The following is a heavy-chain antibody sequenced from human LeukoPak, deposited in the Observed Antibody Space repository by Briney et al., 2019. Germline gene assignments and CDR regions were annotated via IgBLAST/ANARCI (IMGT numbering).Heavy chain of an antibody. CDR1: GFTFRNYG. J-gene: IGHJ4*02. Sequence: GGSLRLSCAASGFTFRNYGMHWVRQAPGKGLEWVGVIWYDGSNKYYGDSVKGRFTISRDNAKNSLYLQMNSLRAEDTAVYYCARGDYIAPAAESDYWGQGTLVTVSS. CDR2: IWYDGSNK. V-gene: IGHV3-33*01. CDR3: ARGDYIAPAAESDY. D-gene: IGHD2-2*01.